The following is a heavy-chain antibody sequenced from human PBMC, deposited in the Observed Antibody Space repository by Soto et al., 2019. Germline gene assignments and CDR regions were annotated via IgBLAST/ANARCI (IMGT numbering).Heavy chain of an antibody. CDR3: ARDNRVAGPEYFQH. V-gene: IGHV3-66*01. J-gene: IGHJ1*01. CDR2: IYSGGST. D-gene: IGHD3-3*01. CDR1: EFSFSDYW. Sequence: GGSLRLSCAASEFSFSDYWMAWVRQAPGKGLEWVSVIYSGGSTYYADSVKGRFTISRDNSKNTLYLQMNSLRAEDTAVYYCARDNRVAGPEYFQHWGQGTLVTVSS.